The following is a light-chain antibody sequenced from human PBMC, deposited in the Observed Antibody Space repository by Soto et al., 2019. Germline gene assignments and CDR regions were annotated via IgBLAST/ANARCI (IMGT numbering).Light chain of an antibody. V-gene: IGKV3-15*01. CDR1: QSVSSN. CDR2: GAS. CDR3: QQYNNCPSYT. Sequence: EIVMTQSPATLSVSPGERATISCRASQSVSSNLAWYQQKPGQAPRLLIYGASTRATGIPARFSGSGSGTEFPLTISSLQSEDFAVYYCQQYNNCPSYTFGQGTKLEIK. J-gene: IGKJ2*01.